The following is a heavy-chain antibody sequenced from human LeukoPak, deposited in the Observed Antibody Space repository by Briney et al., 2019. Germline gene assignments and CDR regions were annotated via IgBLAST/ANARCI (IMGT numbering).Heavy chain of an antibody. J-gene: IGHJ4*02. D-gene: IGHD2-2*01. CDR3: ARGGCSSTSCSPDK. V-gene: IGHV1-2*02. CDR1: GYTFKSYG. CDR2: INPNSGGT. Sequence: ASVKVSCKASGYTFKSYGIIWVRQAPGQGLEWMGWINPNSGGTNYAQKFQGRVTMTRDTSISTAYMELSRLRSDDTAVYYCARGGCSSTSCSPDKWGQGTLVTVSS.